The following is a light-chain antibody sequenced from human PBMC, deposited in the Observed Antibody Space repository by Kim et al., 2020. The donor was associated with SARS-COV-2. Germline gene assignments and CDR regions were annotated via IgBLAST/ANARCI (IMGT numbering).Light chain of an antibody. V-gene: IGKV3-20*01. CDR3: QQFDSAPLT. Sequence: EIVLTQSPAPLSLSPGERATLSCRASQSVTSQLAWYQQRPGQAPRLLIYDASTRATGIPDRFSGSGSGTDFTLTINRLEPEDFAVYYCQQFDSAPLTFGQGTKVDIK. CDR2: DAS. J-gene: IGKJ1*01. CDR1: QSVTSQ.